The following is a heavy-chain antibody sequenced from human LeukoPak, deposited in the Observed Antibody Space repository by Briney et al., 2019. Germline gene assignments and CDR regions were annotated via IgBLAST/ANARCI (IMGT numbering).Heavy chain of an antibody. CDR2: FYYSGST. CDR3: ARNHQAHWGSYWYFDL. V-gene: IGHV4-39*01. CDR1: GGSISSSSYY. D-gene: IGHD7-27*01. Sequence: SETLSLTCTVSGGSISSSSYYWGWIRQPPGKGLEWIGTFYYSGSTCYNPSLKSRVTISVDTSKNQFSLKLSSVTAADTAVYYCARNHQAHWGSYWYFDLWGRGTLVSVSS. J-gene: IGHJ2*01.